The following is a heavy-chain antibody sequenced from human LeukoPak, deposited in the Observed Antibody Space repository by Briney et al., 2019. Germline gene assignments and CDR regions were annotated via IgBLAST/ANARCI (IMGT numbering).Heavy chain of an antibody. CDR1: GYTFTGYY. D-gene: IGHD6-19*01. CDR3: ASSSGWYYVDY. J-gene: IGHJ4*02. Sequence: ASVKVSCKASGYTFTGYYMHWVRQAPGQGLEWMGWINPNSGGTNYAQKVQGRVTMTRDTSISTAYMELSRLRSDDTAVYYCASSSGWYYVDYWGQGTLVTVSS. V-gene: IGHV1-2*02. CDR2: INPNSGGT.